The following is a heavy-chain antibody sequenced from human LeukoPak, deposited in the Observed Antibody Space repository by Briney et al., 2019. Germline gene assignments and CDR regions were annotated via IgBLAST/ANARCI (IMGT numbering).Heavy chain of an antibody. CDR3: ARVSGGPYDY. J-gene: IGHJ4*02. CDR1: GYTFTRYY. V-gene: IGHV1-46*01. CDR2: INPADGSA. Sequence: ASXXVSCKASGYTFTRYYIHWVRQAPGQGLEWMGIINPADGSASYQERFQGRVTVTRDTSTSTVYMELSSLRSEDMAMYYCARVSGGPYDYWGQGTLVTVSS. D-gene: IGHD3-10*02.